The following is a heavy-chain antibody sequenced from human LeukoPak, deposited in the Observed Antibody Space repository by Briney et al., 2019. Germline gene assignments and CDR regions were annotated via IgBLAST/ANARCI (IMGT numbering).Heavy chain of an antibody. J-gene: IGHJ4*02. Sequence: GGSLRLSCAASGFTFNNYAMIWVRQAPGKGLEWVSGISGFGGSTYYAPSVKGRLTISRDNFGNMLYLHLDSLRVEDTAIYYCARRSGSSWSSFDYWGQGALVTVSS. V-gene: IGHV3-23*01. D-gene: IGHD6-13*01. CDR1: GFTFNNYA. CDR2: ISGFGGST. CDR3: ARRSGSSWSSFDY.